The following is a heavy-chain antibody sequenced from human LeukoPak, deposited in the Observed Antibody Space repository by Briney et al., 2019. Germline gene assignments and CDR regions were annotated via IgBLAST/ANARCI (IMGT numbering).Heavy chain of an antibody. D-gene: IGHD4/OR15-4a*01. V-gene: IGHV4-59*01. CDR1: GGSISSYY. J-gene: IGHJ6*03. CDR3: ARDHLPAGAPGYYMDV. CDR2: IYNSGIT. Sequence: SETLSLTCTVSGGSISSYYWSWIRQPPGKGLEWIGYIYNSGITNYNPSLKSRVTMSVDTSKNQFSLMLRSVTAADTAVYYCARDHLPAGAPGYYMDVWGKGTTVTVSS.